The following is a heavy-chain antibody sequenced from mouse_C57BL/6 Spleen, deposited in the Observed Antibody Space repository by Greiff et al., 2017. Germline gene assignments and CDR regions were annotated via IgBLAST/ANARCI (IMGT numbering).Heavy chain of an antibody. CDR3: AREGSYDYAWFAY. J-gene: IGHJ3*01. CDR2: IDPNSGGT. Sequence: QVQLKQPGAELVKPGASVKLSCKASGYTFTSYWMHWVKQRPGRGLEWIGRIDPNSGGTKYNEKFKSKATLTVDKPSSTAYMQLSSLTAEDSAVYCCAREGSYDYAWFAYWGQGTLVTVSA. V-gene: IGHV1-72*01. D-gene: IGHD2-4*01. CDR1: GYTFTSYW.